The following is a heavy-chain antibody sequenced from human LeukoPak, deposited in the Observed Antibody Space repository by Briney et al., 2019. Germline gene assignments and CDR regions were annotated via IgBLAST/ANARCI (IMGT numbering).Heavy chain of an antibody. CDR3: AREDRVGATHYFDY. D-gene: IGHD1-26*01. J-gene: IGHJ4*02. V-gene: IGHV3-64*01. CDR1: GFTFSSYA. Sequence: PGGSLRLSCAASGFTFSSYAMHWVRQAPGKGLEYVSAISSNGGSTYYANSVKGRFTISGDNSKNTLYLQMGSLRAEDMAVYYCAREDRVGATHYFDYWGQGTLVTVSS. CDR2: ISSNGGST.